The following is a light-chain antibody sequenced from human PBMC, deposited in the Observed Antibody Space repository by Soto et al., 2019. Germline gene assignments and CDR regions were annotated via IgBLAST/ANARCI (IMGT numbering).Light chain of an antibody. V-gene: IGLV1-44*01. CDR3: SSWDDNLDAVV. CDR1: SSNIGSNT. Sequence: QSVLTQPPSASGTPGQGVTISCSGSSSNIGSNTVNWYQQLPGTAPKLLIYTNDQRPSGVPDRFSGSRSGTSASLAISGLQFEDEADYHCSSWDDNLDAVVFGAGTKVTVL. J-gene: IGLJ1*01. CDR2: TND.